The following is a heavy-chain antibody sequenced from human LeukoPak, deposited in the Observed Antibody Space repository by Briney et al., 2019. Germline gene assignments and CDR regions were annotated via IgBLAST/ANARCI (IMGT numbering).Heavy chain of an antibody. CDR1: GGSFSGYY. Sequence: SETLSLTCAVYGGSFSGYYWSWIRQPPGKGLEWIGEINHSGSTNYNPSLKSRVTISVDTSKNQFSLKLSSVTAADTAVYYCARDRDYDILTGYYYYYYMDVWGKGTTVTVS. CDR3: ARDRDYDILTGYYYYYYMDV. V-gene: IGHV4-34*01. CDR2: INHSGST. J-gene: IGHJ6*03. D-gene: IGHD3-9*01.